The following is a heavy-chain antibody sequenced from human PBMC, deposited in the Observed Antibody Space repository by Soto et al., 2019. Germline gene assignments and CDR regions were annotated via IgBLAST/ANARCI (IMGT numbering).Heavy chain of an antibody. J-gene: IGHJ6*02. CDR1: GFSFSYA. D-gene: IGHD2-15*01. CDR3: AGRDGHNRRKAPYYYYYYGMNV. CDR2: ITGGGNA. V-gene: IGHV3-23*01. Sequence: DVQLLESGGGLVQPGGSLRLSCVVSGFSFSYAIIWVRQAPGKGQEWVSGITGGGNAEYAASVKGRFTISRDNAMSSLYLQMNSLTAEDTAVYYCAGRDGHNRRKAPYYYYYYGMNVWGQGTTVTVSS.